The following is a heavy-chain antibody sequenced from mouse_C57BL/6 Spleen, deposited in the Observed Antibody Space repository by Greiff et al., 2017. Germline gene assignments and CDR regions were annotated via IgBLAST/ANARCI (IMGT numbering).Heavy chain of an antibody. J-gene: IGHJ4*01. CDR1: GYTFTSYW. CDR2: IDPSDSYT. Sequence: QVQLQQPGAELVMPGASVKLSCKASGYTFTSYWMHWVKQRPGQGLEWIGEIDPSDSYTNYNQKFKGKSTLTVDNSSSTASMQLSSLTSADSAVYYGARGGVLDYWGQGTSVTVAA. CDR3: ARGGVLDY. V-gene: IGHV1-69*01.